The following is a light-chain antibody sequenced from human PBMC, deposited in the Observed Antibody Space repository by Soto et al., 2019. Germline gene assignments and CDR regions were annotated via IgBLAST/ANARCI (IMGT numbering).Light chain of an antibody. J-gene: IGLJ1*01. CDR3: SSYTSRPTLFV. CDR2: EVS. CDR1: NSGVGGYNY. V-gene: IGLV2-14*01. Sequence: QSVLTQPASVSGSPGQSITISCTGTNSGVGGYNYVSWYQQHPGRAPKLVIFEVSIRPSGVSIRFSGSKSGNTASLTISGLQTEDEADYYCSSYTSRPTLFVFGSGTKVTVL.